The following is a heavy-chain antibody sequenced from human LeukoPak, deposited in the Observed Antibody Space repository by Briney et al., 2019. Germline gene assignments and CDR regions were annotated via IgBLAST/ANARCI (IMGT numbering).Heavy chain of an antibody. CDR1: SGSISSYY. Sequence: SSETLSLTCTVSSGSISSYYWSWIRRPPGKGLEWIGYIYYSGSTNYNPSLKSRVTISVDTSKNQFSLKMSSVTAADTAVYYCARMATITGGIFDYWGQGTLVTVSS. CDR2: IYYSGST. J-gene: IGHJ4*02. D-gene: IGHD5-24*01. CDR3: ARMATITGGIFDY. V-gene: IGHV4-59*01.